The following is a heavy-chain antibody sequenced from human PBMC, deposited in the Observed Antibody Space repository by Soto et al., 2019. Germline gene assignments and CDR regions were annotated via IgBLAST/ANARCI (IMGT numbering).Heavy chain of an antibody. J-gene: IGHJ4*02. V-gene: IGHV1-69*06. Sequence: SVKVSCKASGGTFSNYVVNWVRQAPGQGLEWMGRIIPISGAANYAQKFQGRVTIIADKSTSTSYMELSSLRSEDTAVYYCARDMTRTVVPYFDFWGQGTLVTVSS. CDR2: IIPISGAA. CDR1: GGTFSNYV. CDR3: ARDMTRTVVPYFDF. D-gene: IGHD1-7*01.